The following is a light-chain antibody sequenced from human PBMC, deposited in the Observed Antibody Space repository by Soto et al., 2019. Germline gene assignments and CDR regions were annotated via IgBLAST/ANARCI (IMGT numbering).Light chain of an antibody. CDR1: QSVSSN. J-gene: IGKJ1*01. V-gene: IGKV3-15*01. CDR3: QQYNNSPPWT. Sequence: EIVMTQSPATLSVSQGESATLSCRASQSVSSNLAWYQQKPGQDPRLLVYGASTRSTGSPARFSGSGSGTAFTCTFSSLQSEDCAVTYCQQYNNSPPWTFGQGNTVEIK. CDR2: GAS.